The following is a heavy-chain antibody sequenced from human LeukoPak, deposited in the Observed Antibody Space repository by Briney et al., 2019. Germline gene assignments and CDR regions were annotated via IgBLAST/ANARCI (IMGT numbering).Heavy chain of an antibody. J-gene: IGHJ5*02. CDR2: INHNGSDKQDGSEK. CDR1: GFTFSHYW. CDR3: ARERVGSGYYYEFDP. Sequence: GGSLTLSCPASGFTFSHYWMNWVRQAPGKGLEWVANINHNGSDKQDGSEKNYVDSVKGRFTISRDNAKNSLYLKMNSLSAEDTAVYYCARERVGSGYYYEFDPWGQGNLVTVSS. V-gene: IGHV3-7*01. D-gene: IGHD3-10*01.